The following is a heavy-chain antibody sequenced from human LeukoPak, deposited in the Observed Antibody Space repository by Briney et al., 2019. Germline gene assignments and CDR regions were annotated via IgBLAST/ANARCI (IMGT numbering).Heavy chain of an antibody. CDR3: AREGIVVVPAAIGYYFDY. CDR1: GGTFSSYA. CDR2: IIPIFGTA. V-gene: IGHV1-69*01. D-gene: IGHD2-2*02. J-gene: IGHJ4*02. Sequence: SVKVSCKASGGTFSSYAISWVRQAPGQGLEWMGGIIPIFGTANYAQKFQGRVTITADESTSTAYMELSSLRSVDTAVYYCAREGIVVVPAAIGYYFDYWGQGTLVTVSS.